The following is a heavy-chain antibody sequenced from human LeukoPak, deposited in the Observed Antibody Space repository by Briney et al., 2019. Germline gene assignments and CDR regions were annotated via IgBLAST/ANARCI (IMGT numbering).Heavy chain of an antibody. J-gene: IGHJ3*02. CDR1: GASISSYY. D-gene: IGHD3-10*01. CDR2: IYYSGST. CDR3: ARRFAPSRNDAFDI. Sequence: SETLSLTCSVSGASISSYYWGWIRQPPGKGLEWIGTIYYSGSTYYNPSLKSRVTISVDTSKNQFSLKLSSVTASDTAVYYCARRFAPSRNDAFDIWGQGAMVTVSS. V-gene: IGHV4-39*01.